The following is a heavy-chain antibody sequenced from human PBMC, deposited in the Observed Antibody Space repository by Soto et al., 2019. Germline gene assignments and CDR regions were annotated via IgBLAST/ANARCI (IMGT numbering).Heavy chain of an antibody. D-gene: IGHD3-9*01. CDR2: ISAYNGNT. CDR3: ARTDYDILTGYSDY. Sequence: ASVKVSCKASGHTFTSYGISWVRQAPGQGLEWMGWISAYNGNTNYAQKLQGRVTMTTDTSTSTAYMELRSLRSDDTAVYYCARTDYDILTGYSDYWGQGTLVTVSS. J-gene: IGHJ4*02. CDR1: GHTFTSYG. V-gene: IGHV1-18*01.